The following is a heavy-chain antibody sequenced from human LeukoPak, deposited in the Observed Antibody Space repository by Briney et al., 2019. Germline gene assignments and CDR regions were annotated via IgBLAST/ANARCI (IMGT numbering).Heavy chain of an antibody. Sequence: IPSETLSLTCVVSGGSISSGGYSWSWIRQPPGKGLEWIGYIYHSGSTYYNPSFKSRVTISVDRSKNRFSLKLSSVTAADTAVYYCARDYYGMDVWGKGTTVTVSS. V-gene: IGHV4-30-2*01. CDR2: IYHSGST. CDR3: ARDYYGMDV. CDR1: GGSISSGGYS. J-gene: IGHJ6*04.